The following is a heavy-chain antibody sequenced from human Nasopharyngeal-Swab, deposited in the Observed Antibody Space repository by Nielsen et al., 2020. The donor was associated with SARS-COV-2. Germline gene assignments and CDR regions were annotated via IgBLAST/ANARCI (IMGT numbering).Heavy chain of an antibody. J-gene: IGHJ6*02. CDR3: ARIEGDITMVRGATNYYYYGMDV. D-gene: IGHD3-10*01. CDR1: GGSISSGGYY. V-gene: IGHV4-31*03. CDR2: IYYSGST. Sequence: SETLSLTCTVSGGSISSGGYYWSWIRQHPGKGLEWIVYIYYSGSTYYNPSLKSRVTISVDTSQNQFSLKLSYVTAADTAVYYCARIEGDITMVRGATNYYYYGMDVWGQGTTVTVSS.